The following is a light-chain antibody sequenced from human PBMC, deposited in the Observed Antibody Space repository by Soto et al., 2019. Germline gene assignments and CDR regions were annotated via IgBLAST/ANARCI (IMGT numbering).Light chain of an antibody. CDR3: QQRSNWPSIT. Sequence: EIVLTQSPPSLSLSPGERATLSCRVSQSVSSYLAWYQHRPGQAPRLLIYDASNRATGIPARFSGSGSGTDFTLTISSLEPEDFAVYYCQQRSNWPSITFGQGTRLEIK. CDR2: DAS. CDR1: QSVSSY. V-gene: IGKV3-11*01. J-gene: IGKJ5*01.